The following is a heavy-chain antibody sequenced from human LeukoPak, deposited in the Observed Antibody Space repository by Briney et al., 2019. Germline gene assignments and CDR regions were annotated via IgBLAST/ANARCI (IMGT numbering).Heavy chain of an antibody. D-gene: IGHD3-10*02. CDR2: ISGDGGNT. CDR1: GFTFDDYA. Sequence: GGSLRLSCAASGFTFDDYAMHLVRQAPGKGLEWVSLISGDGGNTHYADSVKGRFTISRDNSKNSLYLQMNSLRTEDTALYYCALFGESTDYYFDYWGQGTLITVSS. V-gene: IGHV3-43*02. J-gene: IGHJ4*02. CDR3: ALFGESTDYYFDY.